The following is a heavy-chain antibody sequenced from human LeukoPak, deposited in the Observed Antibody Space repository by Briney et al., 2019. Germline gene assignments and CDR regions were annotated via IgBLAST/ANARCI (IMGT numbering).Heavy chain of an antibody. CDR2: IYHSGST. J-gene: IGHJ4*02. CDR1: GYSISSGYY. Sequence: PSETLSLTCAVSGYSISSGYYWGWIRQPPGKGLEWIGSIYHSGSTYYNPSLKSRVTISVDTSKNQFSLKLSSVTAADTAVYYCARATEQLWSDFDYWGQGTLVTVSS. CDR3: ARATEQLWSDFDY. D-gene: IGHD5-18*01. V-gene: IGHV4-38-2*01.